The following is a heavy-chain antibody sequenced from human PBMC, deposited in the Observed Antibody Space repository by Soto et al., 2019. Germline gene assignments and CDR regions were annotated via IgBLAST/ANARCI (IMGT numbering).Heavy chain of an antibody. CDR1: GFTFSSYG. V-gene: IGHV3-33*01. CDR2: IWYDGSNK. CDR3: ARDLGNYDILTGLRENYGMDV. D-gene: IGHD3-9*01. J-gene: IGHJ6*02. Sequence: GGSLRLSCAASGFTFSSYGMHWVRQAPGKGLEWVAVIWYDGSNKYYADSVKGRFTISRDNSKNTLYLQMNSLRAEDTAVYYCARDLGNYDILTGLRENYGMDVWGQGTTVTVSS.